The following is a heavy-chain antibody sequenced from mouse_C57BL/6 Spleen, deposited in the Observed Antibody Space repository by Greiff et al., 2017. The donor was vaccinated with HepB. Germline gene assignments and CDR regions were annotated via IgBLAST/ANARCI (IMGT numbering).Heavy chain of an antibody. D-gene: IGHD1-1*01. V-gene: IGHV1-74*01. CDR2: IHPSDSDT. CDR1: GYTFTSYW. J-gene: IGHJ1*03. CDR3: AITRYYGSRLDV. Sequence: QVQLKQPGAELVKPGASVKVSCKASGYTFTSYWMHWVKQRPGQGLEWIGRIHPSDSDTNYNQKFKGKATLTVDKSSSTAYMQLSSLTSKDSAVYYCAITRYYGSRLDVWGTGTTVTVSS.